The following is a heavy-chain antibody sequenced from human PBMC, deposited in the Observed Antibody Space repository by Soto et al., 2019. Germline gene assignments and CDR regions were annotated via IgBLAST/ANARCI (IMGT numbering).Heavy chain of an antibody. CDR2: IWYDGSNK. CDR1: GFTFSSYG. CDR3: ARVGYSYGYSYYYYYMDV. J-gene: IGHJ6*03. V-gene: IGHV3-33*01. D-gene: IGHD5-18*01. Sequence: ESGGGVVQPGRSLRLSCAASGFTFSSYGMHWVRQAPGKGLEWVAVIWYDGSNKYYADSVKGRFTISRDNSKNTLYLQMNSLRAEDTAVYYCARVGYSYGYSYYYYYMDVWGKGTTVTVSS.